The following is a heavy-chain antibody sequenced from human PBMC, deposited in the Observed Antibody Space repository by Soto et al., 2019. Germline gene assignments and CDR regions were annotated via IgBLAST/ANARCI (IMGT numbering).Heavy chain of an antibody. V-gene: IGHV4-39*01. Sequence: PSETLSLTCTVSGGPISSSSYYWGWIRHPPGKGLEWIGSIYYSGTAYYNPSLRSRVTLSVYTSKNQFSLKLSSVTAADTAVYYCATTLLRLFNWFDPWGPGTKVTVSS. CDR1: GGPISSSSYY. D-gene: IGHD3-3*01. CDR3: ATTLLRLFNWFDP. CDR2: IYYSGTA. J-gene: IGHJ5*02.